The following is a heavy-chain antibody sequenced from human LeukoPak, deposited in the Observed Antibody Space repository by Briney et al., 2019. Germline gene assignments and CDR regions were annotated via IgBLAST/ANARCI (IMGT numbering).Heavy chain of an antibody. J-gene: IGHJ3*02. V-gene: IGHV1-69*04. D-gene: IGHD2-2*01. CDR3: ARVDIVVVPVAIKTDAFDI. CDR1: GGTFSSYA. CDR2: IIPILGIA. Sequence: ASVKVSCKASGGTFSSYAISWVRQAPGQGLEWMGRIIPILGIANYAQKFQGRVTITTDESTSTAYMELSSLRSEDTAVYYCARVDIVVVPVAIKTDAFDIWGQGTMVTVSS.